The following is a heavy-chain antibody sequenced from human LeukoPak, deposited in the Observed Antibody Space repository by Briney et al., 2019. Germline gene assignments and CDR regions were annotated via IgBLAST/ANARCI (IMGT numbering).Heavy chain of an antibody. D-gene: IGHD2-2*01. CDR2: ISYDGSIK. CDR1: GLTFSNYA. V-gene: IGHV3-30-3*01. Sequence: PGGSLRLSCAASGLTFSNYAMHWVRQAPGKGLEWVAIISYDGSIKSYAASVKGRFTISRDNAKNSLYLQMNSLRAEDTALYYCAKGKVGGSSLKPYYFDYWGQGTLVTVSS. CDR3: AKGKVGGSSLKPYYFDY. J-gene: IGHJ4*02.